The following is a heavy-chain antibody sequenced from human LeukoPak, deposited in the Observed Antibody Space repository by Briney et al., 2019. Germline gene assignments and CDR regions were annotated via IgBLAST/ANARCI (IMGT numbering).Heavy chain of an antibody. CDR2: IKQDGSVK. CDR3: AKGRWGLTINNFDI. Sequence: PGGSLRLSCAASGFTFSNYWMSWVRQAPGKGLEWVANIKQDGSVKYYVASVKGRFTISRDNAKNSLYLQMNSLRGEDTAVYYCAKGRWGLTINNFDIWGQGTMVTVSS. J-gene: IGHJ3*02. V-gene: IGHV3-7*03. D-gene: IGHD3-9*01. CDR1: GFTFSNYW.